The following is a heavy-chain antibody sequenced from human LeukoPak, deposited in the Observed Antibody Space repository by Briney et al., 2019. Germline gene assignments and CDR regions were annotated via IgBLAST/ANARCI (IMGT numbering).Heavy chain of an antibody. CDR2: SASGGSS. V-gene: IGHV3-23*01. D-gene: IGHD3-10*01. CDR3: ARSGGRLIGGGAFDI. Sequence: PGGSLRLSCVASGFTFSSYAMNWVRQAPGKGLEWVSTSASGGSSYYADSVKGRFTISRDNSNNTLYLQMNSLRAEDTAVYYCARSGGRLIGGGAFDIWGQGTMVTVSS. J-gene: IGHJ3*02. CDR1: GFTFSSYA.